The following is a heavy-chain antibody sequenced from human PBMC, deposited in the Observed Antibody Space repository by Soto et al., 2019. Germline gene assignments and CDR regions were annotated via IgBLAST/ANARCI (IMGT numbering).Heavy chain of an antibody. CDR1: GDSIGTSAYY. CDR3: SRRAPEGFDP. J-gene: IGHJ5*02. CDR2: INHSGNT. V-gene: IGHV4-39*01. Sequence: PSETLSLTCAVSGDSIGTSAYYWGWIRQAPGKGLEWIGSINHSGNTYLSPSLKDRVTMSVDTSRDSFSLKLRSATAADTGLYYCSRRAPEGFDPWGQGTLVTVSS.